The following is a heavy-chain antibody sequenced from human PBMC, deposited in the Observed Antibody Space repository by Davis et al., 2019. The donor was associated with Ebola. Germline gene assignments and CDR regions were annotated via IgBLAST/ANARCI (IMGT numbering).Heavy chain of an antibody. V-gene: IGHV1-46*01. D-gene: IGHD2-15*01. CDR2: INPSGGST. CDR3: ARDIDSDPLYCSGGSCYPLGDY. CDR1: GYTFTSYY. J-gene: IGHJ4*02. Sequence: ASVKVSCKASGYTFTSYYMHWVRQAPGQGLEWMGIINPSGGSTSYAQKFQGRVTMTRDTSTSTVYMELSSLRSEDTAVYYCARDIDSDPLYCSGGSCYPLGDYWGQGTLVTVSS.